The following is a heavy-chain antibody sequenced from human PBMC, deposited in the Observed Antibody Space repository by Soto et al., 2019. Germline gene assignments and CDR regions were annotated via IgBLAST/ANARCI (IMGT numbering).Heavy chain of an antibody. D-gene: IGHD3-10*01. CDR2: IYPGDSDT. V-gene: IGHV5-51*01. CDR1: GYSFTSYW. J-gene: IGHJ5*02. CDR3: ARLGNIYGSLNRFDP. Sequence: PGESLKISCKGSGYSFTSYWIGWVRQMPGKGLEWMGIIYPGDSDTRYSPSFQGQVTISADKSISTAYLQWSSLKASDTAMFYFARLGNIYGSLNRFDPWGQGTLVTVSS.